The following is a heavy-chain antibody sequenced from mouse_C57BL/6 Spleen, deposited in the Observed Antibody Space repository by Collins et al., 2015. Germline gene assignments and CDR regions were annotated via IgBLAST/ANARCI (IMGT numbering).Heavy chain of an antibody. V-gene: IGHV9-3*01. J-gene: IGHJ4*01. CDR2: INTYSGVP. D-gene: IGHD2-1*01. Sequence: QIQLVQSGPELKKPGETVKISCKASGYTFTTYGMSWVKQAPGKGLKWMGWINTYSGVPTYADDFKGRFAFSLETSASTAYLQINNLKNEDTATYFCARPIYYGNYGAMDYWGQGTSVTVSS. CDR3: ARPIYYGNYGAMDY. CDR1: GYTFTTYG.